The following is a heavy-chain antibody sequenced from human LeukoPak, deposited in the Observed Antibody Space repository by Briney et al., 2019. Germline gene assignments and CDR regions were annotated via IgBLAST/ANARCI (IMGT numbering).Heavy chain of an antibody. CDR3: ARSDCSSTSCPFDY. J-gene: IGHJ4*02. CDR2: INPNSGGT. Sequence: ASVKVSCKASGYTFTSYYMHWVRQAPGQGLEWMGWINPNSGGTNYAQKFQGRVTMTRDTSISTAYMELSRLRSDDTAVYYCARSDCSSTSCPFDYWGQGTLVTVSS. D-gene: IGHD2-2*01. CDR1: GYTFTSYY. V-gene: IGHV1-2*02.